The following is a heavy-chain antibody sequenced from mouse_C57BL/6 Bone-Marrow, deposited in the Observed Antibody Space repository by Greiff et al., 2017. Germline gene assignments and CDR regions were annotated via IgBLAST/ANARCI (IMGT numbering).Heavy chain of an antibody. CDR1: GYAFSSYW. CDR2: IYPGDGDT. V-gene: IGHV1-80*01. CDR3: ARGGYYGSSYRFAY. D-gene: IGHD1-1*01. J-gene: IGHJ3*01. Sequence: QVQLKESGAELVKPGASVKISCKASGYAFSSYWMNWVKQRPGKGLEWIGQIYPGDGDTNYNGKFKGKATLTADKSSSTAYMQLSSLTSEDSAVYFCARGGYYGSSYRFAYWGQGTLVTVSA.